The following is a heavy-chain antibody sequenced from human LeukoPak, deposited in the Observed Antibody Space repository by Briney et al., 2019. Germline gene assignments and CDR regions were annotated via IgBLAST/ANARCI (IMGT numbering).Heavy chain of an antibody. D-gene: IGHD2-15*01. V-gene: IGHV1-18*04. J-gene: IGHJ4*02. Sequence: ASVKVSCKASGYTFTSYGISWVRQAPGQGLEWMGWISAYNGNTNYAQKLQGRVTMTTDTSTSTAYMELRSLRSDDTAVYYCARAVGGYCSGGSCYTDDHWGQGTLVTVSS. CDR2: ISAYNGNT. CDR1: GYTFTSYG. CDR3: ARAVGGYCSGGSCYTDDH.